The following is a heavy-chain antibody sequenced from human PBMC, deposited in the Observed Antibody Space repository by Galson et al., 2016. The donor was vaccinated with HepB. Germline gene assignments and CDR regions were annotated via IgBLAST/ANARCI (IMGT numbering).Heavy chain of an antibody. CDR3: AARTPSSDWWPVFGP. D-gene: IGHD2-8*02. CDR2: IHHSGST. J-gene: IGHJ5*02. CDR1: GVSISVNKW. Sequence: ETLSLTCAVSGVSISVNKWWSWVRQSPGKGLEWIGEIHHSGSTNYNTSLKSRITISVAKSKNQFSLKVNSVTAADTAMYYFAARTPSSDWWPVFGPWGQGTLVTVSS. V-gene: IGHV4-4*02.